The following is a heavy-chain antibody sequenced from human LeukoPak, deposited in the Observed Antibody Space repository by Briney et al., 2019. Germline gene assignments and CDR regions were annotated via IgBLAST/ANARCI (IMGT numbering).Heavy chain of an antibody. V-gene: IGHV3-11*04. CDR2: IGSGISTT. CDR3: ARDGGQGSAYYFDY. Sequence: PGGSLRLSCAASGFTFTDYYVSWIRQAPGKGLEWVSYIGSGISTTSYADSVKGRFTISRDNARNSLYLQMNTLRAEDTAVYYCARDGGQGSAYYFDYWGQGTLVSVSS. CDR1: GFTFTDYY. J-gene: IGHJ4*02. D-gene: IGHD3-16*01.